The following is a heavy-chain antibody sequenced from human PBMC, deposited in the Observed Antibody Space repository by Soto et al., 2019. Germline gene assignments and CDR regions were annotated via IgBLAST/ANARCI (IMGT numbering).Heavy chain of an antibody. CDR1: GGSISSGGYY. CDR2: IYYSGST. J-gene: IGHJ4*02. CDR3: ARGGSAALFSAYYFDY. V-gene: IGHV4-31*03. Sequence: SETLSLTCTVSGGSISSGGYYWSWIRQHPGKGLEWIGYIYYSGSTYYNPSLKSRVTISVDTSKNQFSLKLSSVTAADTAVYYCARGGSAALFSAYYFDYWGQGTLVTVSS. D-gene: IGHD6-13*01.